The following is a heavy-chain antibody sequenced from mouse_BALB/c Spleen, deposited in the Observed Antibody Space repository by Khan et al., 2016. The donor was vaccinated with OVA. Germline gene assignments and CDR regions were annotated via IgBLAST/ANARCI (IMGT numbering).Heavy chain of an antibody. CDR3: SSRNWFAY. Sequence: VQLQQSGAELVKPGASVKLSCTASGFNIKDNYMHWVQQRPEQGLEWIGRIDPWNGNTKYDPKFQAKAAITADKSSNTAYLQLSSLTSDDTAVXCCSSRNWFAYWGQGTQVTVSA. J-gene: IGHJ3*01. V-gene: IGHV14-3*02. CDR2: IDPWNGNT. CDR1: GFNIKDNY.